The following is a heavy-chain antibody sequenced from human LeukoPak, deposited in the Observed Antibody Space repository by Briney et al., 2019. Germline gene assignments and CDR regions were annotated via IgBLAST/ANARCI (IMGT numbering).Heavy chain of an antibody. V-gene: IGHV3-64*01. CDR1: GFTFSSYA. D-gene: IGHD4-17*01. J-gene: IGHJ4*02. Sequence: GGSLRLSRAASGFTFSSYAMHWLRQAPGKGLVYVSAISTNGGSTYYANSVKGRFTISRDNPKNTLYLHMGRLRAEQMAGLCIAIRGNYYGDSMDYCGQGTLVTVSS. CDR3: AIRGNYYGDSMDY. CDR2: ISTNGGST.